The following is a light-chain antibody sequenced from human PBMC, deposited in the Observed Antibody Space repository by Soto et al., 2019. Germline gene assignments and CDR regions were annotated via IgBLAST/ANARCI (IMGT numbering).Light chain of an antibody. CDR3: QQYNSYSWT. Sequence: DIQMTQSPSTLSASVGGRVTITCRASQSISSWLAWYQQKPGKAPKLLIYDASSLESGVPSRFSGSGSGTEFTLTISNLQPDDFATYYCQQYNSYSWTFGQGTKVDIK. V-gene: IGKV1-5*01. CDR2: DAS. J-gene: IGKJ1*01. CDR1: QSISSW.